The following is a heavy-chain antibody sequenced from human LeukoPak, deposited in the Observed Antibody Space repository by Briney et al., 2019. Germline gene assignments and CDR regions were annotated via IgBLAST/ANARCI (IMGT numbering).Heavy chain of an antibody. J-gene: IGHJ4*02. CDR1: GFTFSSYG. CDR3: TTSPSFGSSWYTFNY. V-gene: IGHV3-30*02. CDR2: IRYDGSNK. D-gene: IGHD6-13*01. Sequence: GGSLRLSCAASGFTFSSYGMHWVRQAPGKGLEWVAFIRYDGSNKYYADSVKGRFTISRDNSKNTLYLQMNSLRAEDTAVFYCTTSPSFGSSWYTFNYWGQGTLVTVSS.